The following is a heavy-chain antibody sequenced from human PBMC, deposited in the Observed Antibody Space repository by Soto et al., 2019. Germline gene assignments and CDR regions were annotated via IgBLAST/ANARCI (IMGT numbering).Heavy chain of an antibody. J-gene: IGHJ6*03. CDR1: GFTFSSYA. V-gene: IGHV3-23*01. CDR3: AKGKAVRNYYYYMDV. CDR2: ISDGGSSK. D-gene: IGHD3-10*01. Sequence: GGSLRLSCAASGFTFSSYAMSWVRQAPGKGLEWVSAISDGGSSKYYADSVKGRFTISRDNSKNTLYLQMNSLRAEDTAVYYCAKGKAVRNYYYYMDVWGKGTTVTVSS.